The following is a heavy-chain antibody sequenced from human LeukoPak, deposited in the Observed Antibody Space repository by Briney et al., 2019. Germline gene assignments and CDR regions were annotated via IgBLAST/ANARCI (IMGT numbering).Heavy chain of an antibody. D-gene: IGHD5-12*01. CDR3: ATLGYDFDY. V-gene: IGHV2-70*04. CDR2: IDWDDDE. J-gene: IGHJ4*02. Sequence: SGPTLVNPTQTLTLTCTFSGFSLSTSGMRVSWIRQPPGKALEWLARIDWDDDEFYSTSLKTRLTISKDTSKNQVVLTMTNMDPVDTATYYCATLGYDFDYWGQGTLVTVSS. CDR1: GFSLSTSGMR.